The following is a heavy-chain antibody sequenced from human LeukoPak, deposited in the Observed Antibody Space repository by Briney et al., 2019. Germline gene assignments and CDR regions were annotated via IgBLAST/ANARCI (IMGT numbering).Heavy chain of an antibody. Sequence: SETLSLTCAVYGGSFSGYYWSWIRQPPGKGLEWIGEINHSGSTNYNPSLKSRVTISVDTSKNQFSLKLGSVTAADTAVYYCARGHLSYYYDSSGPGFDYWGQGTLVTVSS. D-gene: IGHD3-22*01. CDR2: INHSGST. J-gene: IGHJ4*02. V-gene: IGHV4-34*01. CDR3: ARGHLSYYYDSSGPGFDY. CDR1: GGSFSGYY.